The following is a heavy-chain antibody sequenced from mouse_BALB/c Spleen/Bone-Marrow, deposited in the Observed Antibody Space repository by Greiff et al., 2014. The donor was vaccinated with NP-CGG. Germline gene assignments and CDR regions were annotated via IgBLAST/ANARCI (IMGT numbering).Heavy chain of an antibody. J-gene: IGHJ1*01. D-gene: IGHD1-2*01. CDR2: IDPANCNT. CDR1: GFNIKDTY. CDR3: ARGGPTATWYFHV. Sequence: EVQLQQSGAELVKPGASVKLSCTASGFNIKDTYMHWVKQRPEQGLEWIGRIDPANCNTKYDPKFQGKATITADTSSNTAYLQLSSLTSEDTAVYYCARGGPTATWYFHVRGAGTTVTDTS. V-gene: IGHV14-3*02.